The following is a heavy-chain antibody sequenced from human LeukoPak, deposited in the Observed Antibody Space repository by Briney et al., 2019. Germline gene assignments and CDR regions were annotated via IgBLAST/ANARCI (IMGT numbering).Heavy chain of an antibody. V-gene: IGHV1-2*02. J-gene: IGHJ2*01. D-gene: IGHD4-23*01. CDR2: INPNSGGT. CDR1: GYTFTCYY. CDR3: ARHPGKVTNDWYFDL. Sequence: ASVKVSCKASGYTFTCYYMHWVRQAPGQGLELMGWINPNSGGTNYAQKFQGRVTMTRDTSITTAYMELSRLSSDDTAVYYCARHPGKVTNDWYFDLWGRGTLVTVSS.